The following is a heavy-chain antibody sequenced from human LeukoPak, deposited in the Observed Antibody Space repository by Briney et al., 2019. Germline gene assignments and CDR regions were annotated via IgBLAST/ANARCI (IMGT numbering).Heavy chain of an antibody. CDR3: AKDGLGYSGYDYVYYYYGMDV. CDR1: GFTFSSYG. Sequence: GGSLRLSCAASGFTFSSYGMHWVRQAPGKWLEWVAVILSDGSKEFYTDSVKGRFTISRDNSKNTLYLQMNSLRAEDTAVYYCAKDGLGYSGYDYVYYYYGMDVWGQGTTVTVSS. V-gene: IGHV3-33*06. J-gene: IGHJ6*02. CDR2: ILSDGSKE. D-gene: IGHD5-12*01.